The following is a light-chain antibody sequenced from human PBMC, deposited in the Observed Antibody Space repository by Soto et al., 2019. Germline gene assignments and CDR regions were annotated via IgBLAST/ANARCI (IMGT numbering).Light chain of an antibody. CDR3: MQAQQTPT. Sequence: EIVMTQSPPSLSVIPGEPASLSCRSSQSVLHPNGNTYLDWYLQKPGQSPQLLIYLGFYRASGVSDRFSGSGTGTYFTLKISRVEAEDVGVYYCMQAQQTPTFGQGTKLEIQ. V-gene: IGKV2-28*01. CDR1: QSVLHPNGNTY. CDR2: LGF. J-gene: IGKJ1*01.